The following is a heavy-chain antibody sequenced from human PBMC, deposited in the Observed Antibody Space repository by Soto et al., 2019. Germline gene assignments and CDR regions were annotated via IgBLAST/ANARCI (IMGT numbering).Heavy chain of an antibody. Sequence: GASVKTSCKASGGPFSSYAISCVRQAPGQRLEWMGAIIPIFGTANYAQKFQGRVTITADESTSTAYMELSRLRSEDTAVYYCARGVITIFGVVSFWFDPWGQGTLVTVSS. CDR2: IIPIFGTA. D-gene: IGHD3-3*01. V-gene: IGHV1-69*13. CDR1: GGPFSSYA. CDR3: ARGVITIFGVVSFWFDP. J-gene: IGHJ5*02.